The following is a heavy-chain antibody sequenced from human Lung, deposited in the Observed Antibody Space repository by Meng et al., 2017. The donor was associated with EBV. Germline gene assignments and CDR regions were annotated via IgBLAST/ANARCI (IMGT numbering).Heavy chain of an antibody. Sequence: EVQLVESGGGLVQPGGSLRLSCAASGFTFSSYSMNWVRQAPGKGLEWVSSISSSSSYIYYADSVKGRFTISRDNAKNSLYLQMNSLRAEDTAVYYCARMYSGSYYGYFQHWGQGTMVTVSA. V-gene: IGHV3-21*01. CDR3: ARMYSGSYYGYFQH. D-gene: IGHD1-26*01. J-gene: IGHJ1*01. CDR1: GFTFSSYS. CDR2: ISSSSSYI.